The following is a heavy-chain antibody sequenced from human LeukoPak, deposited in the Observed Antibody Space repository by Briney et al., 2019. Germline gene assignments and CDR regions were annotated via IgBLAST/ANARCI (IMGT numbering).Heavy chain of an antibody. J-gene: IGHJ4*02. Sequence: AGGALRLACSASVFSFCNSDVEWCRQARGEGPQWVANINYNGRRTYYAYAVKGRFTIARDNAQSNVCLQMNALRAEHTALYYCAKDPNWEGGYWGQGTLVTVSS. V-gene: IGHV3-23*01. CDR2: INYNGRRT. D-gene: IGHD1-26*01. CDR3: AKDPNWEGGY. CDR1: VFSFCNSD.